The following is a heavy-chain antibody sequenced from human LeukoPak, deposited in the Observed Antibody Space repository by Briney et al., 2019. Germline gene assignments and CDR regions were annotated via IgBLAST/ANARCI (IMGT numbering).Heavy chain of an antibody. D-gene: IGHD2-15*01. CDR3: ARRVVADFDY. J-gene: IGHJ4*02. Sequence: GGSMRLSCAASGFTFSSYDMSWVRQAPGKGLEWVSAISDGGRSTYYADAVKGRFTISRDNSKNTLHLQMNTLRAEDTAVYYCARRVVADFDYWGQGTLVTVSS. V-gene: IGHV3-23*01. CDR2: ISDGGRST. CDR1: GFTFSSYD.